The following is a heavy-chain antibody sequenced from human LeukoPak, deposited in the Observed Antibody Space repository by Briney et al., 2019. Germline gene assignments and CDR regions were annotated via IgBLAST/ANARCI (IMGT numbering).Heavy chain of an antibody. D-gene: IGHD6-6*01. J-gene: IGHJ4*02. CDR3: AKGIAARFIGDYY. CDR2: ISSSGSTI. CDR1: GFTFSSYE. Sequence: PGGSLRLSCAASGFTFSSYEMNWVRQAPGKGLEWVSYISSSGSTIYYADSVKGRFTISRDNSKNTLYLQMNSLRAEDTAVYYCAKGIAARFIGDYYWGQGTLVTVSS. V-gene: IGHV3-48*03.